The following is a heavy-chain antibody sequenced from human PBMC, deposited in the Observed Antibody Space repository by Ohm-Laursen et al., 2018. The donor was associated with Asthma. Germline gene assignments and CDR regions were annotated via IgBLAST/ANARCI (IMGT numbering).Heavy chain of an antibody. CDR3: ARETATGSQNIHYYDLDV. D-gene: IGHD2-15*01. Sequence: GSLRLSCAASGFTFSGYAMSWVRQAPGKGLECVSAIIGSGADTYYADSVEGRFTISRDNSKNTLYLQMNTLRAEDTAVYYCARETATGSQNIHYYDLDVWGQGTTVIVSS. CDR1: GFTFSGYA. V-gene: IGHV3-23*01. CDR2: IIGSGADT. J-gene: IGHJ6*02.